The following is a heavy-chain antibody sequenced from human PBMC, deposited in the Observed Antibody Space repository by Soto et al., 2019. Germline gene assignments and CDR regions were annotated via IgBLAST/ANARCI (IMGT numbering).Heavy chain of an antibody. Sequence: SETLSLTCTVSGGSISSVDYYWSWVRQTPGKALEWIGYIYYSGSTYYSPSLKSRMSMSVDTSKNQFSLKLRSVTAADTAIYYCARDPMPDHYYYGMDVWGQGTTVTVSS. D-gene: IGHD2-2*01. CDR1: GGSISSVDYY. V-gene: IGHV4-30-4*01. J-gene: IGHJ6*02. CDR2: IYYSGST. CDR3: ARDPMPDHYYYGMDV.